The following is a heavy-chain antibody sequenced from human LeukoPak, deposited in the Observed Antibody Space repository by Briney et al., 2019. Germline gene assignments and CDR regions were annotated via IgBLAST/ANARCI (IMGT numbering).Heavy chain of an antibody. CDR2: IKQDGSEK. Sequence: PGGSLRLSCAASGFTFSNYWMTWVRQAPGKGLEWVANIKQDGSEKYCVDSVKGRFTISRDNAKNSLYLQMNSPRVEDTAVYFCARDAFSRISIFGVVSDAFDIWGQGTMVTVSS. CDR1: GFTFSNYW. CDR3: ARDAFSRISIFGVVSDAFDI. D-gene: IGHD3-3*01. V-gene: IGHV3-7*01. J-gene: IGHJ3*02.